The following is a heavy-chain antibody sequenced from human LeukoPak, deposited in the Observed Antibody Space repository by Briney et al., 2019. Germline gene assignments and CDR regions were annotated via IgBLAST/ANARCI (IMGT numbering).Heavy chain of an antibody. J-gene: IGHJ4*02. CDR1: GFTFSTYS. D-gene: IGHD2-2*01. V-gene: IGHV3-23*01. CDR3: AKDRRACSSSSCYYRFDY. Sequence: GGSLRLSCAASGFTFSTYSMTWVRQAPGKGLEWVSGISGSGGSTDYADYYADSVKGRFTVSRDNSKNTMYLQMNSLRAEDTAVYYCAKDRRACSSSSCYYRFDYWGQGTLVTVSS. CDR2: ISGSGGST.